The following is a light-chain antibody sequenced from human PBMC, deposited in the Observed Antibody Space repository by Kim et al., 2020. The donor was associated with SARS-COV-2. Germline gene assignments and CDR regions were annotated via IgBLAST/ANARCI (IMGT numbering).Light chain of an antibody. CDR1: QSVSSY. J-gene: IGKJ4*01. CDR2: HAS. CDR3: QQRSNWPLT. Sequence: LSPGERVTLSRRASQSVSSYLAWYQQKPGQAPRLLIYHASNRATGIPARFSGGGSGTDFSLTISSLEPEDFAVYYCQQRSNWPLTFGGGTKVEIK. V-gene: IGKV3-11*01.